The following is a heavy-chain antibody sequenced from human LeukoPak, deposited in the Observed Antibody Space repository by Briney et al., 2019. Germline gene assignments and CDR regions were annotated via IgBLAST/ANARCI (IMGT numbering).Heavy chain of an antibody. J-gene: IGHJ6*03. CDR3: ASRGYLRRMDV. Sequence: GGSLRLSCAASGFTFSSYAMHWVRQAPGKGLEWVAVISYDGSNKYYADSVKGRFTISRDNSKNTLYLQMNSLRAEDTAVYYCASRGYLRRMDVWGKGTTVTVSS. CDR1: GFTFSSYA. V-gene: IGHV3-30*04. D-gene: IGHD5-18*01. CDR2: ISYDGSNK.